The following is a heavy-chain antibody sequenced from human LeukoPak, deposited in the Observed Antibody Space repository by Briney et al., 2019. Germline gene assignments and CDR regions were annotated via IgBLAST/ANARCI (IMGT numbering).Heavy chain of an antibody. V-gene: IGHV4-39*01. Sequence: KAWEALSLTCTVSGGSISSSSYYWGWIRQPPGKGLEWIGSIYYSGSTYYNPSLKSRVTISVDTSKNQFSLKLSSVTAADTAVYYCARSPLGRYDFWSGYYFDYWGQGTLVTVSS. CDR1: GGSISSSSYY. CDR2: IYYSGST. J-gene: IGHJ4*02. D-gene: IGHD3-3*01. CDR3: ARSPLGRYDFWSGYYFDY.